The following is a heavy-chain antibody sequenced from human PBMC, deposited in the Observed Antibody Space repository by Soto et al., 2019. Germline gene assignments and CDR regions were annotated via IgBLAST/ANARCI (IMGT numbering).Heavy chain of an antibody. J-gene: IGHJ4*02. CDR2: ICSSGTTI. D-gene: IGHD6-13*01. V-gene: IGHV3-48*03. CDR1: EFTFSSYE. Sequence: GGSLRLSCVASEFTFSSYEMNWVRQAPGKGLEWVSYICSSGTTIYYTDSVKGRFTISRDNAKKSLYLQMNSLRAEDTAVYYCVRFGGAAAGPGDYWGQGTLVTVSS. CDR3: VRFGGAAAGPGDY.